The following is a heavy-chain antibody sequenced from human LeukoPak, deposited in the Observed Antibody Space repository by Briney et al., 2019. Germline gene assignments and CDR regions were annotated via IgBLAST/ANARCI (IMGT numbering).Heavy chain of an antibody. D-gene: IGHD6-19*01. Sequence: GGSLILSCAASGFTVSSNYMSWVRQAPGEGLEWGSVIYSGGITYYADSVKGRFTISRDNSKNTLYLQMNSLRAEDTAVYYCASGDLVAGLFDYWGQGNLVTASS. CDR2: IYSGGIT. J-gene: IGHJ4*02. V-gene: IGHV3-53*01. CDR3: ASGDLVAGLFDY. CDR1: GFTVSSNY.